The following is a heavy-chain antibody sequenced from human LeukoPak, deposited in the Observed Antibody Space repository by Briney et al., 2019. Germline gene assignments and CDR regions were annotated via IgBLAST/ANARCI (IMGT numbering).Heavy chain of an antibody. J-gene: IGHJ4*02. Sequence: PGGSLRLSCAASGFIFSSYAMSCVRQAPGKGLEWVSAISGSGGSTYYADSVKGRFTISRDNSKNTLYLQMNSLRAEDTAVYYCAKEEYYDDSSGYPRGYYFDYWGQGTLVTVSS. CDR2: ISGSGGST. CDR3: AKEEYYDDSSGYPRGYYFDY. CDR1: GFIFSSYA. D-gene: IGHD3-22*01. V-gene: IGHV3-23*01.